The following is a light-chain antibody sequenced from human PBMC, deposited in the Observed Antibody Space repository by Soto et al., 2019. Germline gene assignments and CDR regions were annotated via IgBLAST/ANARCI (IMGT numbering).Light chain of an antibody. CDR3: GSWDSSLSAYV. CDR1: SSNIGGNS. V-gene: IGLV1-51*01. J-gene: IGLJ1*01. CDR2: DDN. Sequence: QSVLTHPPSVPAAPGQKVTISCSASSSNIGGNSVSWYQQLPGTAPKLLIYDDNKRPSGIPDRFSGSKSGTSATLGITGFQTGDEADYYCGSWDSSLSAYVFGTGTKVTVL.